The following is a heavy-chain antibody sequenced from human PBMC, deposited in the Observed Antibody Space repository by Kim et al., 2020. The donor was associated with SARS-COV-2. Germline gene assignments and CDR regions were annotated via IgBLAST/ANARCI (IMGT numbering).Heavy chain of an antibody. CDR1: GFTFNYYA. V-gene: IGHV3-23*01. CDR3: ARKGRGGNSMETDAFDV. J-gene: IGHJ3*01. D-gene: IGHD1-1*01. Sequence: GGSLRLSCAASGFTFNYYAMSWVRQAPGKGLEWVSGISDNGDTTYYADSVKGRLTISRDNSKNTLSLRMNGLRAEDTAVYYCARKGRGGNSMETDAFDVWGQGTMVTVSS. CDR2: ISDNGDTT.